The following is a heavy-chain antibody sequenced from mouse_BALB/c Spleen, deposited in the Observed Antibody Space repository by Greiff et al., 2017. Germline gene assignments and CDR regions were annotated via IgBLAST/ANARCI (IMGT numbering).Heavy chain of an antibody. V-gene: IGHV1-54*01. J-gene: IGHJ4*01. CDR3: ARNRYDHAMDY. Sequence: QVQLQQSGAELVRPGTSVKVSCKASGYAFTNYLIEWVKQRPGQGLEWIGVINPGSGGTNYNEKFKGKATLTADKSSSTAYMQLSSLTSDDSAVYFCARNRYDHAMDYWGQGTSVTVSS. D-gene: IGHD2-14*01. CDR1: GYAFTNYL. CDR2: INPGSGGT.